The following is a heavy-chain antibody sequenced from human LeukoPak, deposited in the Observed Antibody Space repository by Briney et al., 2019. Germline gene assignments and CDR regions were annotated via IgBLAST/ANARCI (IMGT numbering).Heavy chain of an antibody. CDR3: ARVRPRGTFDY. CDR2: IYSGGST. D-gene: IGHD3-16*01. V-gene: IGHV3-53*01. J-gene: IGHJ4*02. Sequence: GGSLRLSCAASGFTFSKNAMTWVRQAPGKGLEWVSVIYSGGSTYYADSVKGRFTISRDNSKNTLYLQMNSLRAEDTAVYYCARVRPRGTFDYWGQGTLVTVSS. CDR1: GFTFSKNA.